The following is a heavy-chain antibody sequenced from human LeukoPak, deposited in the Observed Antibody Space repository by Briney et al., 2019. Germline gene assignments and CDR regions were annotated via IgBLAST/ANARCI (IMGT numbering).Heavy chain of an antibody. J-gene: IGHJ4*02. Sequence: SETLSLTCTVSGGSISSSTYYWGWIRQPPGKGLEWIGSITYSGSTYYNPSLKSRVTISVDTSKNQFSLKLSSVTAADTAVYYCARDITGSFDYWGQGNLVTVSS. CDR1: GGSISSSTYY. V-gene: IGHV4-39*07. CDR2: ITYSGST. D-gene: IGHD1-14*01. CDR3: ARDITGSFDY.